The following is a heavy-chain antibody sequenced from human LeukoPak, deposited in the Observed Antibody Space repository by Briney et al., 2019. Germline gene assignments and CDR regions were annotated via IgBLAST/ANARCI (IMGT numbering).Heavy chain of an antibody. Sequence: PSETLSPTCTVSGGSISSYYWSWIRQPAGKGLEWIGRIYTSGSTDYNPSLKSRVTMSVDTSKNQFSLKLSSVTAADTAVYYCARDRGSWYGYYFDYWGQGTLVTVSS. CDR3: ARDRGSWYGYYFDY. V-gene: IGHV4-4*07. CDR1: GGSISSYY. CDR2: IYTSGST. D-gene: IGHD6-13*01. J-gene: IGHJ4*02.